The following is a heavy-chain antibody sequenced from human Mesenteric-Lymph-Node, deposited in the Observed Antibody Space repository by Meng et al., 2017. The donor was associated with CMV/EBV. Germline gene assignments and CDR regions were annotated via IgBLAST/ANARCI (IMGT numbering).Heavy chain of an antibody. D-gene: IGHD6-13*01. CDR3: GRDSRQLGIDS. CDR2: IYYSGST. CDR1: GDSISSYY. Sequence: SETLSLTCTVSGDSISSYYWSWIRQPPGKGLEWIGYIYYSGSTNSNPSLKSRVTMSIDTSKNQFSLRLSSVTAADTAIYYCGRDSRQLGIDSWGQGTLVTVSS. J-gene: IGHJ4*02. V-gene: IGHV4-59*01.